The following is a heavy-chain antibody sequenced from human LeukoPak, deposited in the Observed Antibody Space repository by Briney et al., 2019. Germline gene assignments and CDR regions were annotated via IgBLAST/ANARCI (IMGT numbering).Heavy chain of an antibody. D-gene: IGHD2-15*01. CDR1: GYTFTGYY. V-gene: IGHV1-2*02. J-gene: IGHJ3*02. CDR3: ARIVGGYCSGGSCYWPNDAFDI. Sequence: APVKVSYKASGYTFTGYYMHWVRQAPGQGLEWMGWINPNSGGTNYAQKFQGRVTMTRDTSISTAYMELSRLRSDDTAVYYCARIVGGYCSGGSCYWPNDAFDIWGQGTMVTVSS. CDR2: INPNSGGT.